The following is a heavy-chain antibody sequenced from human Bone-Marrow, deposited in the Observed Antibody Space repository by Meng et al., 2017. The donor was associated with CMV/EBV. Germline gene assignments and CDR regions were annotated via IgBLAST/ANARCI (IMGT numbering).Heavy chain of an antibody. Sequence: QVQLVQSGAEVKKPGASVTVSCQASGYTFTSYGISWVRQAPGQGLEWMGWISAYNGNTNYAQKLQGRVTMTTDTSTSTAYMELRSLRSDDTAVYYCARDLPFGSHSSGWQCFDYWGQGTLVTVAS. V-gene: IGHV1-18*01. CDR1: GYTFTSYG. J-gene: IGHJ4*02. CDR2: ISAYNGNT. CDR3: ARDLPFGSHSSGWQCFDY. D-gene: IGHD6-19*01.